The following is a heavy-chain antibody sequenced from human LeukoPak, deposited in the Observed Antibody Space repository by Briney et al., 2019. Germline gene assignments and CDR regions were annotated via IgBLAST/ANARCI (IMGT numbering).Heavy chain of an antibody. CDR2: INGDGSST. CDR3: ARELVVRAGDYFDN. V-gene: IGHV3-74*01. D-gene: IGHD2-2*01. CDR1: GFTFSSHW. Sequence: GGSLRLSCAASGFTFSSHWMHCVRQAPGKGLVWVARINGDGSSTRYADSVKGRFTISRDNAKNTLFLQMNSLRAEDTAVYSCARELVVRAGDYFDNWGQGTLVTVSS. J-gene: IGHJ4*02.